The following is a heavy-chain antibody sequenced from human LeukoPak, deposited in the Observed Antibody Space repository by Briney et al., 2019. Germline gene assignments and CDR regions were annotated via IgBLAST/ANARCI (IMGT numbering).Heavy chain of an antibody. Sequence: TGGSLRLSCAASGFTFSSYAMSWVRQAPGKGPEWVSAISGSGGSTYYADSVKGRVTISRDNSKNPLYLQMNRLRAEAKALSYCAKSGADILTGYPAGYSFHYWAQGPLVTVSS. CDR3: AKSGADILTGYPAGYSFHY. CDR1: GFTFSSYA. CDR2: ISGSGGST. V-gene: IGHV3-23*01. J-gene: IGHJ4*02. D-gene: IGHD3-9*01.